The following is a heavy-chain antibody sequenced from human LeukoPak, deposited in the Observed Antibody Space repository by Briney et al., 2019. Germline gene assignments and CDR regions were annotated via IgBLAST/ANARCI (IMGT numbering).Heavy chain of an antibody. D-gene: IGHD1-20*01. V-gene: IGHV4-59*08. J-gene: IGHJ4*02. CDR1: GGSISSYY. CDR3: ARLGTGIAGNAHFLDDY. Sequence: KPSETLSLTCTVSGGSISSYYWSWIRQPAGKGLEWIGYISYSGSTNFNPSLKSRVTISVDTSKNQFSLKLSSVTAADTAAYYCARLGTGIAGNAHFLDDYWGQGTLVTVSS. CDR2: ISYSGST.